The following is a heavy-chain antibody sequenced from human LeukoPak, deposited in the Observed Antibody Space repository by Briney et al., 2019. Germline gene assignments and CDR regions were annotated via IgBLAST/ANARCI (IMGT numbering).Heavy chain of an antibody. CDR3: ARDGPIAAAAKLNPLDY. CDR2: IKQDGSEK. V-gene: IGHV3-7*01. CDR1: GFTFSSYW. J-gene: IGHJ4*02. Sequence: GRSLRLSCAASGFTFSSYWMSWVRQAPGKGLEWVANIKQDGSEKYYVDSVKGRFTISRDNAKNSLYLQMNSLRAEDTAVYYCARDGPIAAAAKLNPLDYWGQGTLVTVSS. D-gene: IGHD6-13*01.